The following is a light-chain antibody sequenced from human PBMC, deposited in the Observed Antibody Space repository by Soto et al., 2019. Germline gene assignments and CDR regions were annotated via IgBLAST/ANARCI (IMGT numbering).Light chain of an antibody. CDR1: QSVSSNY. V-gene: IGKV3-20*01. CDR3: QQYGRSPAT. CDR2: GAS. J-gene: IGKJ1*01. Sequence: EIVVRQSPGTLSLSPGERATLSCRASQSVSSNYLAWYQQKPGQAPRLLIFGASSRASGIPDRFSGSGSGTDFTLTIGRLEPEDFALYYCQQYGRSPATFGQGTKVDIK.